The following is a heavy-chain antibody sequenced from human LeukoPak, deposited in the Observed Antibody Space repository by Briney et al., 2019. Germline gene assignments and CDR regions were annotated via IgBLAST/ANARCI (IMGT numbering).Heavy chain of an antibody. Sequence: ASVKVSCKASGYTFTGYYMHWVRQAPGQGLEWMGRINPNSGATNYAQKFQGRVTMTRDTSISTAYMELSRLRSDDTAVYYCAREAYCGGDCYPYFDYWGQGTLVTVSS. D-gene: IGHD2-21*01. CDR3: AREAYCGGDCYPYFDY. CDR2: INPNSGAT. CDR1: GYTFTGYY. V-gene: IGHV1-2*06. J-gene: IGHJ4*02.